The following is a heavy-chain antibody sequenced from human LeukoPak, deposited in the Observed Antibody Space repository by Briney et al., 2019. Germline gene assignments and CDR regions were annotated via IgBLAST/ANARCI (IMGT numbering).Heavy chain of an antibody. D-gene: IGHD6-19*01. V-gene: IGHV5-51*01. CDR3: ARHTYSSGRSNYFDY. CDR2: IYPGDSDT. CDR1: GYNFTSYW. Sequence: GASLQISCKGSGYNFTSYWIGWVRQMPGKGLEWMGIIYPGDSDTRYSPSFQGQVTISADKSISTAYLQWSSLKASDTAMYYCARHTYSSGRSNYFDYWGQGTLVTVSS. J-gene: IGHJ4*02.